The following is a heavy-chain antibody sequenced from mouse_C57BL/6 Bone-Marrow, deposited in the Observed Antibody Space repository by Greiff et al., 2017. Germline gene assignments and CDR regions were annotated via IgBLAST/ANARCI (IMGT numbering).Heavy chain of an antibody. CDR1: GYTFTSYG. D-gene: IGHD1-1*01. CDR3: ARNYYGYFDY. V-gene: IGHV14-3*01. CDR2: IDPANGNT. J-gene: IGHJ2*01. Sequence: EVQLQQSGAELARPGASVKLSCKASGYTFTSYGISWVKQRPEQGLEWIGRIDPANGNTKYAPKFQGKATITADTSSNTAYLQLSSLTSEDTAIYYCARNYYGYFDYWGQGTTLTVSS.